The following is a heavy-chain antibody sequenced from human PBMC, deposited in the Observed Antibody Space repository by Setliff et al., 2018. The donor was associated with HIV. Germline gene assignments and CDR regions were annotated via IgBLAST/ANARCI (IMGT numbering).Heavy chain of an antibody. V-gene: IGHV3-30*07. Sequence: GGALRLSCVASGLTFSTFAMHWVRQAPGKGLEWVSVISYDASRISYADSVKGRFTISRDNAKNSVHLQMNSLRDEDTAVYYCAKGPGFLTDFWGQGTLVTVSS. CDR2: ISYDASRI. J-gene: IGHJ4*02. D-gene: IGHD3-3*01. CDR3: AKGPGFLTDF. CDR1: GLTFSTFA.